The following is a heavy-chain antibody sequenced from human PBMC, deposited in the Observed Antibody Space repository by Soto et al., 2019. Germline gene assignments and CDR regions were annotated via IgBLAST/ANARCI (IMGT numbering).Heavy chain of an antibody. CDR3: ASHGITGTWVYYYGMDV. CDR1: GGTFSSYA. Sequence: QVQLVQSGAEVKKPGSSVKVSCKASGGTFSSYAISWVRPAPGHGLEWMGGIIPIFGTANYAQKFQGRVTITADESTSTAYMELSSLRSEDTAVYYCASHGITGTWVYYYGMDVWGQGTTVTVSS. V-gene: IGHV1-69*12. J-gene: IGHJ6*02. CDR2: IIPIFGTA. D-gene: IGHD1-7*01.